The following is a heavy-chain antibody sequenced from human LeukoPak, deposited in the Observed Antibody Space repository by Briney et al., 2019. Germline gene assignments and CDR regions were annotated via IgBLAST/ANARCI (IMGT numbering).Heavy chain of an antibody. V-gene: IGHV3-53*01. CDR1: GFTFSSHA. J-gene: IGHJ4*02. Sequence: GGSLRLSCAASGFTFSSHAMSWVRQAPGKGLEWVSVIYSGGSTYYADSVKGRFTISRDNSKNTLYLQMNSLRAEDTAVYYCARGPGYSSGWSDYWGQGTLVTVSS. D-gene: IGHD6-19*01. CDR2: IYSGGST. CDR3: ARGPGYSSGWSDY.